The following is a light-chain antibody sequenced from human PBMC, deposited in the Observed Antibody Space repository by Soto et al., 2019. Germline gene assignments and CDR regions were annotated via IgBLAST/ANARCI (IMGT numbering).Light chain of an antibody. V-gene: IGLV1-47*01. Sequence: QSVLTQPPSASGTPGQSLTISCSGGYSNIGSHYVYWYQHFPGTAPRLLIFRDVQRPSGVPARFFGSKSDTSASLAITGLRYEDEAHYYCAVWYKSMNAWVFGGGTKLTVL. CDR2: RDV. CDR1: YSNIGSHY. J-gene: IGLJ3*02. CDR3: AVWYKSMNAWV.